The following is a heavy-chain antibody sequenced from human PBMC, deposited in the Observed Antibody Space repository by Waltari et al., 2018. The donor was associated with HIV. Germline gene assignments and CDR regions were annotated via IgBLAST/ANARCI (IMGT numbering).Heavy chain of an antibody. Sequence: QVTLKESGPALVRPTQTLTLTCTFSGFSLSTSGMRVSWIRQPPGKALEWLARIDWDDDEFYSTSLRTRLTISKDTSKNQVVLTVTNMDPVDTGTYYCARNDVGATASEAFDSWGQGTMVTVSS. V-gene: IGHV2-70*04. CDR2: IDWDDDE. J-gene: IGHJ3*02. D-gene: IGHD1-26*01. CDR3: ARNDVGATASEAFDS. CDR1: GFSLSTSGMR.